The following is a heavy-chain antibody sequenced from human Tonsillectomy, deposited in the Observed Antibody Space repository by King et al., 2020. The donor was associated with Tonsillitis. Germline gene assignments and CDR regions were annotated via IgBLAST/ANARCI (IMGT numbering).Heavy chain of an antibody. V-gene: IGHV3-23*04. CDR2: ISGSGSSA. CDR3: ARAGKPRGNTWPFAF. Sequence: EVQLVESGGGLGHPGGSLRLSCAASGFTFNNYAMTWVRQAPGKGLEWVSVISGSGSSAYYADSVKGRFTISRDNSNNTLFLQMNSLRAEDTAVYYCARAGKPRGNTWPFAFWGQGTLVIVSS. J-gene: IGHJ4*02. D-gene: IGHD4-23*01. CDR1: GFTFNNYA.